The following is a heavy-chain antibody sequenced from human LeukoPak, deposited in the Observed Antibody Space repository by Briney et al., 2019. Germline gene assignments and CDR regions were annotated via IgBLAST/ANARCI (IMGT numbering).Heavy chain of an antibody. D-gene: IGHD3-16*02. CDR1: GFTFSSYG. J-gene: IGHJ6*02. Sequence: PGGSLRLSCAASGFTFSSYGMHWVRQAPGKGLEWVAVIWYDGSNKYYADSVKGRFTISRDNSKNTLYLQMYSLRAEDTAVYYCARDLADYVWGSYRYYGMDVWGQGTTVTVSS. V-gene: IGHV3-33*01. CDR3: ARDLADYVWGSYRYYGMDV. CDR2: IWYDGSNK.